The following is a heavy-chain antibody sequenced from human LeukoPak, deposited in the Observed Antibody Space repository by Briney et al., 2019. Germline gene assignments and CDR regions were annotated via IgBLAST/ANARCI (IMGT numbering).Heavy chain of an antibody. CDR2: IYHSGGT. Sequence: SETLSLTCAVSGYSISSGYYWGWIRQPPGKGLEWIGSIYHSGGTYYNPSLKSRVTISVDTSKNQFSLKLSSVTAADTAVYYCARHLGYCSSTSCYNPKFDYWGQGTLVTVSS. CDR3: ARHLGYCSSTSCYNPKFDY. CDR1: GYSISSGYY. V-gene: IGHV4-38-2*01. D-gene: IGHD2-2*01. J-gene: IGHJ4*02.